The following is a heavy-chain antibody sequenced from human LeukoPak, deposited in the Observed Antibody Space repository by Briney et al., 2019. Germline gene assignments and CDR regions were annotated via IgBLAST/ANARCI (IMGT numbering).Heavy chain of an antibody. CDR2: INHSGST. V-gene: IGHV4-34*01. D-gene: IGHD5-24*01. J-gene: IGHJ4*02. Sequence: SETLSLTCAVYGGSFRGYYWSCIRQPPGKGLEWIGEINHSGSTNYNPSLKSRVTISVDTSKNQFSLKLSSVTAADTAVYYCARWGWLQSLFDYWGQGTLVTVPS. CDR1: GGSFRGYY. CDR3: ARWGWLQSLFDY.